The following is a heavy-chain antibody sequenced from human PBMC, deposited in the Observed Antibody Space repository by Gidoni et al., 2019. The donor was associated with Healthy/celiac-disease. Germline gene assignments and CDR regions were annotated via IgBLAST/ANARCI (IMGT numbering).Heavy chain of an antibody. CDR2: IYYSGST. CDR1: GGSISSNC. Sequence: QVQLQESGPGLVKPSETLSLTCTVSGGSISSNCWSWIPQPPGKGLEWIRYIYYSGSTNYNPSLKSRVTISVDTSKNQFSLKLSSGTAADTAVYYWARGGTTRGFYYYDGMDVWGQGTTVTVSS. CDR3: ARGGTTRGFYYYDGMDV. D-gene: IGHD4-4*01. J-gene: IGHJ6*02. V-gene: IGHV4-59*01.